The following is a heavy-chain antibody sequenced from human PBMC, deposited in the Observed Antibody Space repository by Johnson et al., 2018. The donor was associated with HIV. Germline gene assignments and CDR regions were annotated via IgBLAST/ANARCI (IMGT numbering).Heavy chain of an antibody. J-gene: IGHJ3*02. CDR1: GFTFINYW. V-gene: IGHV3-74*02. CDR3: ARVSYIAVVVAATRGAFDI. D-gene: IGHD2-15*01. Sequence: VQLVESGGGLVQPGGSLRLSCAASGFTFINYWMHWVRQAPGKGLVWVSRMNGDGSSTGYADSVKGRFIISRDITKNTLYMQMNSLGVEDTALYYCARVSYIAVVVAATRGAFDIWGQGTMVTVSS. CDR2: MNGDGSST.